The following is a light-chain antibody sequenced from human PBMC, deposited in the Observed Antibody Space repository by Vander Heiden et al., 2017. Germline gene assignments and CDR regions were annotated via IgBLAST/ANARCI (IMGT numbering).Light chain of an antibody. CDR2: GAS. CDR1: QSVTSN. Sequence: EIVMTQSPATLSVSPGERATLSCRASQSVTSNLAWYQQKPGQAPRLLSYGASTRATGIPARLSGSGSGTEFTLTISSLQSEDFAVYYCQQYNNWPLYTFGQGTKLEIK. J-gene: IGKJ2*01. V-gene: IGKV3-15*01. CDR3: QQYNNWPLYT.